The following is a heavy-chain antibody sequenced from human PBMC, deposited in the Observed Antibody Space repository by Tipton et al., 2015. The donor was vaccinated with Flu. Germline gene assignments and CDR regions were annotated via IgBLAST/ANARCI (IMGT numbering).Heavy chain of an antibody. J-gene: IGHJ4*02. Sequence: TLSLTCAVYGGSFSGYYWSWIRQPPGKGLEWIGEINHSGSTNYNPSLKSRVTISVDTSKNQFSLKLSSVTAADTAVYYCARGYYDSSGKILEDWGQGTLVTVSS. V-gene: IGHV4-34*01. CDR3: ARGYYDSSGKILED. CDR1: GGSFSGYY. D-gene: IGHD3-22*01. CDR2: INHSGST.